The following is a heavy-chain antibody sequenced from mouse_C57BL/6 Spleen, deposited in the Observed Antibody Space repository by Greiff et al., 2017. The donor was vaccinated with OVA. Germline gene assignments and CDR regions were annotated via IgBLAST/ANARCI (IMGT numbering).Heavy chain of an antibody. CDR1: GYTFTSYW. J-gene: IGHJ4*01. D-gene: IGHD2-3*01. Sequence: QVQLQQPGAELVRPGSSVKLSCKASGYTFTSYWMHWVKQRPIQGLEWIGNIDPSDSETHYNQKFKDKATLTVDKSSSTAYMQLSSLTSEDSAVYYCATPIIYDGYFYAMDYWGQGTSVTVSS. CDR2: IDPSDSET. V-gene: IGHV1-52*01. CDR3: ATPIIYDGYFYAMDY.